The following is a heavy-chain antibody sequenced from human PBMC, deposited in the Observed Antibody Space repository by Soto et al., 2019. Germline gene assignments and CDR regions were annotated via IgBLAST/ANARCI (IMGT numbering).Heavy chain of an antibody. V-gene: IGHV3-48*02. CDR3: AREGGSLNWFDP. J-gene: IGHJ5*02. CDR2: ISSSSSTI. CDR1: GFTFSSYS. Sequence: EVQLVESGGGLVQPGGSLRLSCAASGFTFSSYSMNWVRQAPGKGLEWVSYISSSSSTIYYADSVKGRFTISRDNAKNSLYLQMSSLRDEDTAVYYCAREGGSLNWFDPWGKGTLVTVSS. D-gene: IGHD1-26*01.